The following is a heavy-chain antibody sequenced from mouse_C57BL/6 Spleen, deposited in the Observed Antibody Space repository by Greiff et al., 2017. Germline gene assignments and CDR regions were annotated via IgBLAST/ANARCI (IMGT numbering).Heavy chain of an antibody. CDR2: INPYNGDT. V-gene: IGHV1-20*01. D-gene: IGHD1-1*01. Sequence: VQLQQSGPELVKPGDSVKISCKASGYSFTGYFMNWVMQSHGKSLEWIGRINPYNGDTFYNQKFKGKATLTVDKSSSTAHMELRSLTSEDSAVYYCARSHYYGSSQYYFDYWGQGTTLTVSS. CDR3: ARSHYYGSSQYYFDY. CDR1: GYSFTGYF. J-gene: IGHJ2*01.